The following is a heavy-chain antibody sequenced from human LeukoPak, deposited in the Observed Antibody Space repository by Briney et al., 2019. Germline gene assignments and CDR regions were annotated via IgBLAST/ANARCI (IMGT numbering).Heavy chain of an antibody. CDR2: IYYSGST. D-gene: IGHD1-7*01. CDR1: GGSISSYY. J-gene: IGHJ3*02. Sequence: PSETLSLTCTVSGGSISSYYWSWIRQPPGKGLEWIGYIYYSGSTNYNPSLKSRVTTSVDTSKNQFSLKLSSVTAADTAVYYCARYLGELDAFDIWGQGTMVTVSS. CDR3: ARYLGELDAFDI. V-gene: IGHV4-59*01.